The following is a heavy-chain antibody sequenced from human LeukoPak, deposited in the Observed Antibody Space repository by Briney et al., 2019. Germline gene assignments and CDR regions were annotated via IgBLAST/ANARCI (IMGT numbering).Heavy chain of an antibody. CDR1: GFIISNYA. D-gene: IGHD6-13*01. CDR2: ISSSSSYI. J-gene: IGHJ4*02. CDR3: AREGQQLDGDAFDY. Sequence: GGSLRLSCSASGFIISNYAMHWVRQAPGKGLEWVSSISSSSSYIYYADSVKGRFTISRDNAKNSLYLQMNSLRAEDTAVYYCAREGQQLDGDAFDYWGQGTLVTVSS. V-gene: IGHV3-21*01.